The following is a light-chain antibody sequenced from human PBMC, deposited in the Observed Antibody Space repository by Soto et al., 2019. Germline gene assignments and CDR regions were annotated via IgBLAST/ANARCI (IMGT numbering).Light chain of an antibody. J-gene: IGKJ2*01. CDR1: RDISVY. CDR2: DAS. CDR3: QQYDNLPPST. Sequence: DIQMTQSPSSLSASVGDRVTITCQASRDISVYLNWYQQKPGKPPTLLVYDASNVQAGVPSRFSASGSGTHFSLTISNLQPEDIATYYCQQYDNLPPSTFGQGTNVDIK. V-gene: IGKV1-33*01.